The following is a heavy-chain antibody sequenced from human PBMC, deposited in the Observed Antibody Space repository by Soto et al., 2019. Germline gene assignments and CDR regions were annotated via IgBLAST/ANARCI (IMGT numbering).Heavy chain of an antibody. D-gene: IGHD6-13*01. J-gene: IGHJ6*02. CDR1: GGTFSKYA. V-gene: IGHV1-69*13. Sequence: SVKVSCKASGGTFSKYAISWVRQAPGQGLEWMGGIIPFFQTPNYAQKYQGRVTITADESTTTAYMEMRSLRSEDTAVYYCARSRAAAPPRVGVDVWGQGTTVTVSS. CDR2: IIPFFQTP. CDR3: ARSRAAAPPRVGVDV.